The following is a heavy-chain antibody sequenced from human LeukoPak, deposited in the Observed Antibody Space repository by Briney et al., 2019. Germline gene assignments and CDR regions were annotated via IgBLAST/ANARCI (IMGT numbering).Heavy chain of an antibody. J-gene: IGHJ3*02. Sequence: PGGSLRLSCAASGFAFSSYAMSWVRQAPGKGLEWVSAISGSGGSTYYADSVKGRFTISRDNSKNTLYLQMNSLRAEDTAVYYCAKDHRLGRGGGAFDIWGQGTMVTVSS. CDR1: GFAFSSYA. CDR2: ISGSGGST. D-gene: IGHD7-27*01. CDR3: AKDHRLGRGGGAFDI. V-gene: IGHV3-23*01.